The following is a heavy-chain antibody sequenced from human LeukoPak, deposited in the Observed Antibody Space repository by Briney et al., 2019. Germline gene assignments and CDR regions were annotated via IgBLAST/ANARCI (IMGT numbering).Heavy chain of an antibody. CDR2: INPGNGNT. J-gene: IGHJ5*02. V-gene: IGHV1-3*01. CDR3: ARDFSSGNYESNWFDP. Sequence: GASVKVSCKASGYTFTSYVIHWVRQAPGQRLEWMGWINPGNGNTKFSQNFQDRVTIIRDTSANTAYMELSSLRSEDTAVYYCARDFSSGNYESNWFDPWGQGTLVTVSS. D-gene: IGHD1-26*01. CDR1: GYTFTSYV.